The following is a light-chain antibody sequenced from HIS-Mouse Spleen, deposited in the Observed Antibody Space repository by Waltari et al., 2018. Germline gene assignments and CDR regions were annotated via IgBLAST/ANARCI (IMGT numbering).Light chain of an antibody. J-gene: IGLJ2*01. CDR3: CSYAGSSTLV. V-gene: IGLV2-23*01. CDR2: EGS. CDR1: SSDVGSYNL. Sequence: QSALTQPASVSGSPGQSITISCTGTSSDVGSYNLVSWYQQHPGKAPKHIISEGSRRPSGISNHLSGSKSGNPASLTISGLQAEDEADYYCCSYAGSSTLVFGGGTKLTVL.